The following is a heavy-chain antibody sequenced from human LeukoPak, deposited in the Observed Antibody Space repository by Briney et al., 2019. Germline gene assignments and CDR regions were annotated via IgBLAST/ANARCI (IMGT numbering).Heavy chain of an antibody. CDR3: ARGRIAARYFDY. D-gene: IGHD6-6*01. CDR1: GGSFSGYY. CDR2: INHSGST. Sequence: SETLSLTCAVYGGSFSGYYWSWIRQPPGKGLEWIGEINHSGSTNYNPSLKSRVTISVDTSKNQFSLKLGPVTAADTAVYYCARGRIAARYFDYWGQGTLVTVSS. J-gene: IGHJ4*02. V-gene: IGHV4-34*01.